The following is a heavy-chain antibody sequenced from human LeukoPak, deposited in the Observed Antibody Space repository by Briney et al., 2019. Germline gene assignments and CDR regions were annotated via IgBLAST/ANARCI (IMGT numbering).Heavy chain of an antibody. CDR2: ISISGDTI. J-gene: IGHJ4*02. V-gene: IGHV3-48*03. CDR3: ARDYASDY. CDR1: GFTFSSYE. Sequence: GGSLRLSCAASGFTFSSYEMNWVRQAPGKGLEWVSYISISGDTIYFADSVKGRFTISRDNAKNSLYLQMSSLRAEDTAVNYCARDYASDYWGQGTLVTVSS. D-gene: IGHD3-10*01.